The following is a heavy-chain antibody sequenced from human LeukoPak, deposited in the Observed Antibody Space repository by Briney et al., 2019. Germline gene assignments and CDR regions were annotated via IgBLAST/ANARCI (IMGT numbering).Heavy chain of an antibody. CDR1: GFTFSSYG. J-gene: IGHJ4*02. V-gene: IGHV3-33*01. CDR3: ARDPLRWQYYFDY. D-gene: IGHD4-23*01. Sequence: GRSLRLSCAASGFTFSSYGMHWVRQAPGKGLEWVAVIWYDGSNKYYADSVKGRFTISRDNSKNTLYLQMNSLRAEDTAVYYCARDPLRWQYYFDYWGQGTLVTVSS. CDR2: IWYDGSNK.